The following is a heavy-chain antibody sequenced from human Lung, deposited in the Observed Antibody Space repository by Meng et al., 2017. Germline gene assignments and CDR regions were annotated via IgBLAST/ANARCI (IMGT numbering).Heavy chain of an antibody. V-gene: IGHV4-34*01. CDR1: GGSFSDYY. CDR3: ARGPTTMAHDFDY. Sequence: QVRLQQWARGLLKPSEPLSLTCVVSGGSFSDYYWSWIRQPPGKGLEWIGEINHSGSTNYNPSLESRATISVDTSQNNLSLKLSSVTAADSAVYYCARGPTTMAHDFDYWGQGTLVTVSS. J-gene: IGHJ4*02. CDR2: INHSGST. D-gene: IGHD4-11*01.